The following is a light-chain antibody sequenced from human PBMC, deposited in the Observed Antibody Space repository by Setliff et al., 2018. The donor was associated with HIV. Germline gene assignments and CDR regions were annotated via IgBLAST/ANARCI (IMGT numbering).Light chain of an antibody. V-gene: IGLV2-14*03. J-gene: IGLJ2*01. Sequence: QSVLTQPASVSGSPGQSVTISCTGTSSDVGGYNFVSWYQQHPGKTPELLIYDVTNRPSGVSDRFSGSKSGNTASLTISGLQPGAEADYYCSSYTSTRALLFGGGTKVTVL. CDR1: SSDVGGYNF. CDR3: SSYTSTRALL. CDR2: DVT.